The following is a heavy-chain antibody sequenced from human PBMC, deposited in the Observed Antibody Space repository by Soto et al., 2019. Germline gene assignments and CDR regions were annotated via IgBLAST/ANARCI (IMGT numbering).Heavy chain of an antibody. CDR2: ISGNGDST. CDR1: GFTFSSYA. Sequence: EVQLVESGGGLVQPGGSLRLSCAASGFTFSSYAMHWVRQAPEKGLEYVSVISGNGDSTYYANSVKGRFTISRDNSKNTLYLQMGSLRAEDMAVYYCARRGYGLYFDYWGQGTLVTVSS. V-gene: IGHV3-64*01. J-gene: IGHJ4*02. CDR3: ARRGYGLYFDY. D-gene: IGHD3-10*01.